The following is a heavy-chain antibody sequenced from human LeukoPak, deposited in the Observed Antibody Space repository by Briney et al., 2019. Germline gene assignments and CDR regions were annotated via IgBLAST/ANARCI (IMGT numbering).Heavy chain of an antibody. V-gene: IGHV1-2*02. CDR2: FNPNSGGT. Sequence: ASVKVSCKASGYTFTGYYMHWVRQAPGQGLEWMGWFNPNSGGTNYAQKFQGRVTMTRDTSISTAYMELSRLRSDDTAVYYCAREERILGYCSGGSCYPVNLVDYWGQGTLVTVSS. D-gene: IGHD2-15*01. CDR1: GYTFTGYY. J-gene: IGHJ4*02. CDR3: AREERILGYCSGGSCYPVNLVDY.